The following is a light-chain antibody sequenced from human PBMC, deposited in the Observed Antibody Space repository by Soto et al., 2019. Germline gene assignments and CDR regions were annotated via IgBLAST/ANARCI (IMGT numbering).Light chain of an antibody. V-gene: IGKV1-5*03. Sequence: DIQMTQSPSTLSASVGDRVTITCRASQSISSWLAWYQQKPGKAPKLLIYKASSLESGVPSRFSGSGSGTDFTLTISSLQAEDSATYYCLQDYNSPWTFGQGTKVDIK. CDR1: QSISSW. J-gene: IGKJ1*01. CDR3: LQDYNSPWT. CDR2: KAS.